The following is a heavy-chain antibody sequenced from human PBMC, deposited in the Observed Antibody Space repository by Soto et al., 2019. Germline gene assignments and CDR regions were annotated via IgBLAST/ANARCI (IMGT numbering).Heavy chain of an antibody. V-gene: IGHV5-51*01. D-gene: IGHD6-13*01. J-gene: IGHJ6*02. CDR1: GYSFTSYW. CDR2: IYPGDSDT. Sequence: GESLKISCKGSGYSFTSYWIGWVRQMPGKGLEWMGIIYPGDSDTRYSPSFQGQVTISADKSISTAYLQWSSLKASDTAMYYCARHVPDLYSSSYKDPYGMDVWGQGTTVTVS. CDR3: ARHVPDLYSSSYKDPYGMDV.